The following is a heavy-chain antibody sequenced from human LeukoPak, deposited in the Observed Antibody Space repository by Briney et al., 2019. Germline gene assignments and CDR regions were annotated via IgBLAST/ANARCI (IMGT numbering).Heavy chain of an antibody. V-gene: IGHV1-2*02. Sequence: ASVKVSCKASGYTFTGHYMHWVRQAPGQGLEWMGWINPNSGGTNYAQKFQGRVTMTRDTSISTAYMELSRLRSDDTAVYYCAREHIVVVTAGYYYYYGMDVWGQGTTVTVSS. CDR1: GYTFTGHY. D-gene: IGHD2-21*02. CDR2: INPNSGGT. J-gene: IGHJ6*02. CDR3: AREHIVVVTAGYYYYYGMDV.